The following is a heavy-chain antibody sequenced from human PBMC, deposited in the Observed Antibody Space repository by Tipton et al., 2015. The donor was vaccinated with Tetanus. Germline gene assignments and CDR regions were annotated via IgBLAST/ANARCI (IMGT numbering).Heavy chain of an antibody. J-gene: IGHJ4*02. CDR2: ISNGNT. V-gene: IGHV4-4*07. CDR1: RGPISSYY. CDR3: ARVACSSTSCYSHYFDY. D-gene: IGHD2-2*01. Sequence: TLSLTCTVTRGPISSYYWSWIRQPVGKGLEWIGHISNGNTDYTPSLKSRVTLSVDTSTNQFSMKLRSVTAADTAVYYCARVACSSTSCYSHYFDYWGPGSLVTVSS.